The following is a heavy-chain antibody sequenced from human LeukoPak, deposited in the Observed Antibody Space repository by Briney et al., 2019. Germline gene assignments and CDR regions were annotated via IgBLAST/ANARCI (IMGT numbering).Heavy chain of an antibody. CDR3: AILGRRNYYYGMDV. J-gene: IGHJ6*02. CDR1: GYTFTSYA. Sequence: ASAKVSCKASGYTFTSYAMHWVRQAPGQRLEWMGWINAGNGNTKYSQKFQGRVTITRDTSASTAYMELSSLRSEDTAVYYCAILGRRNYYYGMDVWGQGTTVTVSS. V-gene: IGHV1-3*01. D-gene: IGHD1-1*01. CDR2: INAGNGNT.